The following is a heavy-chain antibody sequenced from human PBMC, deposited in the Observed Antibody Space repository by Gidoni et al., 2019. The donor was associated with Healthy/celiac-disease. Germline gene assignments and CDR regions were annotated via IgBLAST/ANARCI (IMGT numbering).Heavy chain of an antibody. CDR3: ARNAPNYDFWSGYYGNWFDP. J-gene: IGHJ5*02. CDR2: IYSGGST. Sequence: VRQAPGKGLEWVSVIYSGGSTYYADSVKGRFTISRDNSKNTLYLQMNSLIAEDTAVYDCARNAPNYDFWSGYYGNWFDPWGQGTLVTVSS. V-gene: IGHV3-53*01. D-gene: IGHD3-3*01.